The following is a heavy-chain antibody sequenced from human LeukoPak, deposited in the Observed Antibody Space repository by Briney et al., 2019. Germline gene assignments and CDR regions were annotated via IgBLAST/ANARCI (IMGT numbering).Heavy chain of an antibody. CDR3: ARVTVTTDSFDY. CDR2: IYHSGST. D-gene: IGHD1-7*01. CDR1: GGSISSGGYY. V-gene: IGHV4-30-2*06. Sequence: SETLSLTCTVSGGSISSGGYYWSWIRQSPGKGLEWIGYIYHSGSTYYNPSLKSRVTISVDRSKNQFSLKLSSVTAADTAVYYCARVTVTTDSFDYWGQGTLVTVSS. J-gene: IGHJ4*02.